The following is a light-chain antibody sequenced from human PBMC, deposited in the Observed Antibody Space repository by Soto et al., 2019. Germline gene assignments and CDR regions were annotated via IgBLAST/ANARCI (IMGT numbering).Light chain of an antibody. CDR1: QSISRW. J-gene: IGKJ4*01. CDR3: QQYNDYPLT. V-gene: IGKV1-5*01. Sequence: DIQMTQSPSTLSASVGDRVTITCRASQSISRWLAWHQQKPGKAPKLLIYDVSSLESGVPSRFSGSGSGPEFPLTISSLQPDDVASYYCQQYNDYPLTFGGGPKVEIK. CDR2: DVS.